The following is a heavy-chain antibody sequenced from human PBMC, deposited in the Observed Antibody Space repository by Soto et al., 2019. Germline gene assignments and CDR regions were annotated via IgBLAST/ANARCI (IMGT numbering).Heavy chain of an antibody. J-gene: IGHJ4*02. D-gene: IGHD1-1*01. CDR1: GGSISSYY. Sequence: SETLSLTCTVSGGSISSYYWSWIRQPPGKGLEWIGYIYYSGSTNYNPSLKSRVTISVDTSKNQFSLKLSSVTAADTAVYYCAREAGTTTSWGQGTLVTVSS. CDR2: IYYSGST. V-gene: IGHV4-59*01. CDR3: AREAGTTTS.